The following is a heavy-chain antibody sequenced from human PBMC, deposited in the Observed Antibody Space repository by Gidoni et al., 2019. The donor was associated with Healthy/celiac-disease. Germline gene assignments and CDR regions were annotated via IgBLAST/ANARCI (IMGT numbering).Heavy chain of an antibody. J-gene: IGHJ4*02. Sequence: QVQLQESGPGLVKPSQTLSLTCTVSGGSISRGGYYWSWIRQHPGKGLEWIGYIYYSGSTYYNPSLKSRVTISVDTSKNQFSLKLSSVTAADTAVYYCARVMVFGVVTKYYFDYWGQGTLVTVSS. CDR2: IYYSGST. D-gene: IGHD3-3*01. V-gene: IGHV4-31*03. CDR3: ARVMVFGVVTKYYFDY. CDR1: GGSISRGGYY.